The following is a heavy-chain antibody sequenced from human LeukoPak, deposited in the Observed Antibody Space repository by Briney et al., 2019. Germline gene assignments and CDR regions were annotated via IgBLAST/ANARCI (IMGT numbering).Heavy chain of an antibody. Sequence: ASVKVACKDSGYTFTGYYMHWVRQAPGQGLEWMGWINPNSGGTNYAQKFQCRVTMTRDTSISTAYMELSRLRSDDTAVYYCARGRVASPADYWGQGTLVTVSS. CDR1: GYTFTGYY. J-gene: IGHJ4*02. CDR2: INPNSGGT. D-gene: IGHD3-3*01. V-gene: IGHV1-2*02. CDR3: ARGRVASPADY.